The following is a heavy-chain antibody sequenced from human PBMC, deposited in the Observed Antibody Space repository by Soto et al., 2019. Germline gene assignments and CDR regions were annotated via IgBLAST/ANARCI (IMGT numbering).Heavy chain of an antibody. CDR1: GGAISRYY. CDR2: IYYSGST. CDR3: ASSYGSGRAFDI. D-gene: IGHD3-10*01. Sequence: SETLSLTCTVSGGAISRYYWSWIRQPPGKGLEWIGYIYYSGSTNYNPSLKSRVTISVDTSKNQFSLKLSSVTAADTAVYYCASSYGSGRAFDIWGQGTMVTVSS. V-gene: IGHV4-59*01. J-gene: IGHJ3*02.